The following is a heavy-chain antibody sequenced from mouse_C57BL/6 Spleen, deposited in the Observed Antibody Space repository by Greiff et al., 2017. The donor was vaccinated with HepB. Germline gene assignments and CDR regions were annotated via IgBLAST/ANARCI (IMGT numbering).Heavy chain of an antibody. CDR2: ISYDGSN. V-gene: IGHV3-6*01. CDR3: ARDLGDSFDY. CDR1: GYSITSGYY. D-gene: IGHD2-13*01. J-gene: IGHJ2*01. Sequence: EVQLQQSGPGLVKPSQSLSLTCSVTGYSITSGYYWNWIRQFPGNKLEWMGYISYDGSNNYNPSLKNRISITRDTSKNQFFLKLNSVTTEDTATYYCARDLGDSFDYWGQGTTLTVSS.